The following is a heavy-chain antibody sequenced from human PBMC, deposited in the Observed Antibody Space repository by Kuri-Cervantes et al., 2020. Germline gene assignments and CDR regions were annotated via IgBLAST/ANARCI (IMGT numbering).Heavy chain of an antibody. J-gene: IGHJ6*02. CDR2: IIPIFGTA. Sequence: SVKVSCKASGGTFSSYAISWVRQAPGQGLEWMGGIIPIFGTANYAQKFQGRVTITADESTSTAYMELSSLRSEDTAVYYCARDPNIHGYYYGMDVWGQGTTVTVSS. V-gene: IGHV1-69*13. CDR3: ARDPNIHGYYYGMDV. CDR1: GGTFSSYA. D-gene: IGHD2/OR15-2a*01.